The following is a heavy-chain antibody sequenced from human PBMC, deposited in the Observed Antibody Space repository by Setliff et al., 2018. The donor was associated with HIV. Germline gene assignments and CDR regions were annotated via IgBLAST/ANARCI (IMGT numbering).Heavy chain of an antibody. Sequence: ASVKVSCKASGYTFSTYGISWVRQAPGQGLEWMGWISAYNDNTNYAQKVQGRVTMTTDTSTSTAYMVLRSLRSDDTAVYYCARGGYCSGTSCSMDSFYFYGMDVWGQGTTVTVSS. V-gene: IGHV1-18*01. CDR2: ISAYNDNT. J-gene: IGHJ6*02. CDR3: ARGGYCSGTSCSMDSFYFYGMDV. CDR1: GYTFSTYG. D-gene: IGHD2-2*01.